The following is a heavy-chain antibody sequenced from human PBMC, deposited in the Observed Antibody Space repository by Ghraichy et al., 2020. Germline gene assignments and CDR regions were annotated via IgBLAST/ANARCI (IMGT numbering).Heavy chain of an antibody. V-gene: IGHV3-48*01. Sequence: GGSLRLSCAASGFTFSSYSMNWVRQAPGKGLEWVSYISSSSSTIYYADSVKGRFTISRDNAKNSLYLQMNSLRAEDTAVYYCASPLTYYDFWSGYSTPEYYFDYWGQGTLVTVSS. D-gene: IGHD3-3*01. J-gene: IGHJ4*02. CDR1: GFTFSSYS. CDR2: ISSSSSTI. CDR3: ASPLTYYDFWSGYSTPEYYFDY.